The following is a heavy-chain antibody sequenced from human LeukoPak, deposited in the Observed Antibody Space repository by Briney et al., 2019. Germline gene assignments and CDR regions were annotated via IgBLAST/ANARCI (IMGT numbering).Heavy chain of an antibody. J-gene: IGHJ4*02. CDR1: GFTFGNAW. D-gene: IGHD5-12*01. CDR2: IKSKTDGGTT. CDR3: TTVKWLQIGNDY. V-gene: IGHV3-15*01. Sequence: PGGSLRLSCAASGFTFGNAWMSWVRQAPGKGLEWVGRIKSKTDGGTTDYAAPVKGRFTISRDDSRKTLYLQMNSLKTEDAAVYFCTTVKWLQIGNDYWGQGTLVTVSS.